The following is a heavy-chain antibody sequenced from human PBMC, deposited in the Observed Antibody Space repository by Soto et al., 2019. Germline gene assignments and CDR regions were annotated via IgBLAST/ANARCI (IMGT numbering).Heavy chain of an antibody. CDR1: GYSISTGFN. CDR2: IYHSVST. Sequence: PSETLSLTCAVSGYSISTGFNWGWIRQPPGKGLEWIGSIYHSVSTYYNLSLKSRVTISADTSKNQISLKMISVTAADTALYYCARDRRTGFYHFDSWGPGTMLTLSS. J-gene: IGHJ4*02. V-gene: IGHV4-38-2*02. D-gene: IGHD6-19*01. CDR3: ARDRRTGFYHFDS.